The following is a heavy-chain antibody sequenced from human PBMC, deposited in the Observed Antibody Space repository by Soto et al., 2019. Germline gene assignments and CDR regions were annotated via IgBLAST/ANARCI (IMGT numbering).Heavy chain of an antibody. CDR1: GLTLSNYA. Sequence: QVQLVESGGGVVQPGRSLRLSCADSGLTLSNYAMHWVRQAPGKGLEWVAVISYDGSNRYYADSVKGRFTISRDNSKNTLYLQMNSLRAEDTAVYYCARVTQAVAADYWGQGTLVTVSS. D-gene: IGHD6-19*01. V-gene: IGHV3-30-3*01. J-gene: IGHJ4*02. CDR2: ISYDGSNR. CDR3: ARVTQAVAADY.